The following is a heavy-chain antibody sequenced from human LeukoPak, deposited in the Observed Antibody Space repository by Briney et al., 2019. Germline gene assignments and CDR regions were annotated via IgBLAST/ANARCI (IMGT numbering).Heavy chain of an antibody. CDR1: GGSFSGYY. CDR3: ARVYLAYCGGDCYSGWFDP. D-gene: IGHD2-21*02. CDR2: INHSGST. J-gene: IGHJ5*02. V-gene: IGHV4-34*01. Sequence: PSETLSLTCAVYGGSFSGYYWSWVRQPPGKGLEWIGEINHSGSTNYNPSLKSRVTISVDTSKNQFSLKLSSVTAADTAVYYCARVYLAYCGGDCYSGWFDPWGQGTLVTVSS.